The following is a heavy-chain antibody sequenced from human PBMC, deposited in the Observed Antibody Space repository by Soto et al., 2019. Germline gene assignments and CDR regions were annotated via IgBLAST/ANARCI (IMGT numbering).Heavy chain of an antibody. J-gene: IGHJ5*02. CDR3: ARTYYYGSGLNWFDP. Sequence: SVKVSCKASGGTFSSYAISWVRQAPGQGLEWMGGIIPIFGTANYAQKFQGRVTITADESTSTAYMELSSLRSEDTAVYYCARTYYYGSGLNWFDPWGQGTLVTVSS. CDR2: IIPIFGTA. D-gene: IGHD3-10*01. V-gene: IGHV1-69*13. CDR1: GGTFSSYA.